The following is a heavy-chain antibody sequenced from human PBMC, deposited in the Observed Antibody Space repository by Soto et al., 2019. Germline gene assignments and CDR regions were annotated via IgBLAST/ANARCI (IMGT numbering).Heavy chain of an antibody. CDR1: GYTFTDYF. CDR2: VNPNSGGT. V-gene: IGHV1-2*04. CDR3: ARETGMTAFDM. J-gene: IGHJ3*02. Sequence: QVQLVQSGAEVKKPGASVKVSCKASGYTFTDYFLHWVRQAPGQGLEWMGWVNPNSGGTSYAQKFKDWVTMTRDTSINTADMELRRLRSDDTALYFCARETGMTAFDMWGQGTMVAVSS.